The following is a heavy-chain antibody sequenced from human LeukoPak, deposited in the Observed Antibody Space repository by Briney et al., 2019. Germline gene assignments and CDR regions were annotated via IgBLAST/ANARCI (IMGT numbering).Heavy chain of an antibody. Sequence: ASVKVSCKASGYTFTSYDINWVRQATGQGLEWMGWMNPNSGNTGYAQKFQGRVTMTRNTSISTAYMELSSLRSEDTAVYYCARGPRIAAAGTKRTGWFDPWGQGTLVTVSS. CDR3: ARGPRIAAAGTKRTGWFDP. CDR1: GYTFTSYD. CDR2: MNPNSGNT. D-gene: IGHD6-13*01. V-gene: IGHV1-8*01. J-gene: IGHJ5*02.